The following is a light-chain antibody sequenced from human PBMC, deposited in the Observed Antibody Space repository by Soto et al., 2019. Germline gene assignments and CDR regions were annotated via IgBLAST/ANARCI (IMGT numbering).Light chain of an antibody. Sequence: EIVLTQSPGTLSLSPGDRATLSCRASQSVRSSYLAWYQQNPGQPPRLLIYDASTRAAGIPDRFSGSVSGTDFTLTIRRLEPEDFAVYYCQQYGSSATFGQGTKVEIK. CDR2: DAS. CDR1: QSVRSSY. J-gene: IGKJ1*01. V-gene: IGKV3-20*01. CDR3: QQYGSSAT.